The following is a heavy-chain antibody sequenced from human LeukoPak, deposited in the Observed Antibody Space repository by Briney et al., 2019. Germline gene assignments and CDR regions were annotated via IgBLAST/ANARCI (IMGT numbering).Heavy chain of an antibody. CDR2: IYYSGST. J-gene: IGHJ4*02. Sequence: SETLSLTCTVSGGSISSYYWSWIRQPPGKGLEWIGYIYYSGSTNYNPSLKSRVTISVDRSKNQFSLKLSSVTAADTAVYYCARGRAITGTPFDYWGQGTLVTVSS. CDR3: ARGRAITGTPFDY. V-gene: IGHV4-59*12. CDR1: GGSISSYY. D-gene: IGHD1-20*01.